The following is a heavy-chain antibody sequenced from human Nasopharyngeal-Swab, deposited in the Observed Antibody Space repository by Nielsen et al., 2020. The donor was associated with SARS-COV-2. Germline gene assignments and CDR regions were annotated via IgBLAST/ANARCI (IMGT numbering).Heavy chain of an antibody. D-gene: IGHD6-19*01. CDR3: VRASRGWS. CDR2: ISSGETTI. Sequence: GRSLRLSCVASGFTFSNYAMNWVRQAPGKGLEWVSFISSGETTIQYADSVKDRFTISRDDAKNSLFLQMNSLRAEDAAVYYGVRASRGWSWGQGTLVTVSS. CDR1: GFTFSNYA. V-gene: IGHV3-48*03. J-gene: IGHJ5*02.